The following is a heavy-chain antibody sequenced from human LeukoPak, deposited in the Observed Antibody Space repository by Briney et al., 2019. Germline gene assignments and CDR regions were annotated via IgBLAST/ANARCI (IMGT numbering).Heavy chain of an antibody. D-gene: IGHD3-10*01. CDR3: ARVITMVRGVLGY. V-gene: IGHV1-2*02. CDR1: GYTFTGYY. Sequence: ASVKVSCKASGYTFTGYYMHWVRQAPGQGLEWMGWINHNSGGTSYAQKFQGRVTMTRDTSISTAYMELSRLRSDDTAVYYCARVITMVRGVLGYWGQGTLVTVSS. J-gene: IGHJ4*02. CDR2: INHNSGGT.